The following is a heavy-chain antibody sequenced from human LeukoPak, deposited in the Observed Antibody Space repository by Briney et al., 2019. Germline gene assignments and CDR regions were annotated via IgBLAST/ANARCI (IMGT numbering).Heavy chain of an antibody. CDR2: IYYSGST. CDR1: GGSISSSSYY. Sequence: SETLSLTCTVSGGSISSSSYYWGWIRQPPGKGLEWIGSIYYSGSTYYNPSLKSRVTISVDTSKNHFSLKLTSVTAADTAVYYCARHDEYSSNHVGLDYWGQGTLVTVSS. CDR3: ARHDEYSSNHVGLDY. V-gene: IGHV4-39*01. D-gene: IGHD6-13*01. J-gene: IGHJ4*02.